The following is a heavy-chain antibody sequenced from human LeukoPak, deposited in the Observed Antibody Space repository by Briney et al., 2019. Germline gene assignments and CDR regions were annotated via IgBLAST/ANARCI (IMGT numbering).Heavy chain of an antibody. CDR2: MNPNSGNT. Sequence: GASVKVSCKASGYTFTSYDINWVRQATGQGLEWMGWMNPNSGNTGYAQKFQGRVTMTRNTSISTAYMELSSLRSEDTAAYYCASHPSSGRGFDYWGQGTLVTVSS. V-gene: IGHV1-8*01. CDR1: GYTFTSYD. J-gene: IGHJ4*02. CDR3: ASHPSSGRGFDY. D-gene: IGHD6-19*01.